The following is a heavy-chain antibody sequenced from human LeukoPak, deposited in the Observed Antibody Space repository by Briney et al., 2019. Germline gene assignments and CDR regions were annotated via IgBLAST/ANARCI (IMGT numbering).Heavy chain of an antibody. CDR3: ARAVPMVRGVVSAADYMDV. D-gene: IGHD3-10*01. CDR2: ISRSGSTK. V-gene: IGHV3-11*01. J-gene: IGHJ6*03. Sequence: GGSLRLSCAASGFTFSDYNMRWIRQAPGKGLEWVSSISRSGSTKYYADSVKGRFTISRDNAKNSLYLQMNSLRAEDTAVYYCARAVPMVRGVVSAADYMDVWGKGTTVTISS. CDR1: GFTFSDYN.